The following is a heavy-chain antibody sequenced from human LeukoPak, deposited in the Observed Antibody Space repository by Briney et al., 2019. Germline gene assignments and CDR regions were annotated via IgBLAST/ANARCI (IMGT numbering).Heavy chain of an antibody. CDR3: AREDCSGGSCHFDY. V-gene: IGHV3-48*03. D-gene: IGHD2-15*01. Sequence: GGSLRLSCAASGFTFSSYEMNWARQAPGKGLEWVSYISGSGSTIYYADSVKGRFTISRDNAKNSLYLQMNSLRAEDTAVYYCAREDCSGGSCHFDYWGQGTLVTVSS. J-gene: IGHJ4*02. CDR2: ISGSGSTI. CDR1: GFTFSSYE.